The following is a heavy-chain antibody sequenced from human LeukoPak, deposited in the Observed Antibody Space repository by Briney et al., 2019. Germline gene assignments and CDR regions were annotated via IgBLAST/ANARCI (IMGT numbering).Heavy chain of an antibody. V-gene: IGHV1-18*01. J-gene: IGHJ6*03. CDR2: ISAYNGNT. CDR1: GYTFTSYG. CDR3: GRVYYYYYYMDV. Sequence: ASVNLSLKASGYTFTSYGISWVRHAPGQGLELMGWISAYNGNTNNAQKLQGRVTMTTDTSTSTAYMELRSLRSDDTAVYYCGRVYYYYYYMDVWGKGTTVTVSS.